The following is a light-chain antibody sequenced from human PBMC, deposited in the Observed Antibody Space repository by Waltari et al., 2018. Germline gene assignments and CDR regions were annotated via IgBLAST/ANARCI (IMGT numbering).Light chain of an antibody. Sequence: DIQMTQSPSSLSASVGDTVTITCQASQGIGNNLNWYQQKPGKAPKLLIYRASSLQSWIPSRFSGSGSGTDFTLTISSLQPEDFATYYCQQGYSYPFTFGPGTKLDIK. J-gene: IGKJ3*01. CDR2: RAS. V-gene: IGKV1-16*01. CDR1: QGIGNN. CDR3: QQGYSYPFT.